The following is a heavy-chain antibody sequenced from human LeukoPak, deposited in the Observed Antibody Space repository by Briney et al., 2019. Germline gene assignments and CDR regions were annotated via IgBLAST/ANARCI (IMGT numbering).Heavy chain of an antibody. CDR3: ARSDGPTDAFDI. Sequence: GGSLRLSCTVSGFTFSSYSMNWVRQAPGKGLEWISSISGSSTYTLYTDSVKGRFTISRDNAKNSLYLQMNSLRAEDTAVYYCARSDGPTDAFDIWSRGTMVTLSS. J-gene: IGHJ3*02. CDR1: GFTFSSYS. D-gene: IGHD4/OR15-4a*01. V-gene: IGHV3-21*01. CDR2: ISGSSTYT.